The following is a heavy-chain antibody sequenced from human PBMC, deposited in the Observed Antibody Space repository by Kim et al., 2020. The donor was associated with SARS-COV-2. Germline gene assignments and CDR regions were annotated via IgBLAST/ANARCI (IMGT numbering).Heavy chain of an antibody. CDR3: TRDNELLWFGELCGMDV. D-gene: IGHD3-10*01. J-gene: IGHJ6*02. V-gene: IGHV3-49*02. Sequence: VKGRFTISRDDSKSIAYLQMNSLKTEDTAVYYCTRDNELLWFGELCGMDVWGQGTTVTVSS.